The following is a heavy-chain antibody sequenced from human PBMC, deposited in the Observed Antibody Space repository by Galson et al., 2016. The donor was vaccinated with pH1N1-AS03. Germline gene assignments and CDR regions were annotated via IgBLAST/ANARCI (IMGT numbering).Heavy chain of an antibody. J-gene: IGHJ4*02. CDR3: AKDNQKILGFFDY. CDR2: ITWNSGSI. CDR1: GFTFDDYA. Sequence: SLRLSCAASGFTFDDYAMHWVRQGPGKGLEWVSGITWNSGSIDYADSVKGRFNISRDNAKNSLYLQMNSLRAEDTALYYCAKDNQKILGFFDYWGQGTLVTVSS. V-gene: IGHV3-9*01. D-gene: IGHD3-16*01.